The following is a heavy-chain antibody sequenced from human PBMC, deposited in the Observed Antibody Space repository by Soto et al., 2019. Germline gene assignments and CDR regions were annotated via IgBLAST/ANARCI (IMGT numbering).Heavy chain of an antibody. CDR3: ATDSTAYYSHAFDV. Sequence: QLQESGPGLVKPSETLSLTCTVSGAAMSSYYWSWVRQSQGKGLEWIGYIYNTGTTDYNPSLKSRVTISVERSKFQFSLKLTSVTAADTAVYYCATDSTAYYSHAFDVWGQGARVIVSS. CDR1: GAAMSSYY. D-gene: IGHD3-22*01. V-gene: IGHV4-59*03. CDR2: IYNTGTT. J-gene: IGHJ3*01.